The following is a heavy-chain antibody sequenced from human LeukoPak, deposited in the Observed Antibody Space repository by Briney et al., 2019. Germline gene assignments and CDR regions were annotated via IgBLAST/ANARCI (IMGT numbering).Heavy chain of an antibody. CDR3: ARGKGYCTSTSCGYCSGGSCYAIYYYYYMDV. CDR1: GGSISSYY. V-gene: IGHV4-4*07. CDR2: IYTSGGT. J-gene: IGHJ6*03. D-gene: IGHD2-2*01. Sequence: PSETLSLTCTVSGGSISSYYWSWIRQPAGKGLEWIGRIYTSGGTNYNPSPKSRVTMSVDTSKDQFSLKLNSVTAADTAVYYCARGKGYCTSTSCGYCSGGSCYAIYYYYYMDVWGKGTTVTVSS.